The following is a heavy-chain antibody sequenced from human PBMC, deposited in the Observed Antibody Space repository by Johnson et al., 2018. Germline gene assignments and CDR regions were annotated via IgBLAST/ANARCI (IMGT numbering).Heavy chain of an antibody. Sequence: QVQLQESGPGLVKPSETLSLTCTVSGGSISSYYWSWIRQPPGKGLEWIGYLYYSGSTNYNPSLKSRVTILVDTSKNQFSLKLSSATAAGTAVYYCAGDDTYYYDSSGYYAGYFQHWGQGTLVTVSS. V-gene: IGHV4-59*01. D-gene: IGHD3-22*01. CDR2: LYYSGST. J-gene: IGHJ1*01. CDR3: AGDDTYYYDSSGYYAGYFQH. CDR1: GGSISSYY.